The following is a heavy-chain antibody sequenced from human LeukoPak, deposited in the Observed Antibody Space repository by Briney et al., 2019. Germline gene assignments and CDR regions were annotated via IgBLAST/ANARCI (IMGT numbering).Heavy chain of an antibody. Sequence: GASVKVSCKASGYTFTSYGISWVRQAPGQGLEWMGWISAYNGNTNYAQKLQGRVTMTTDTSTSTAYMELRSLRSDDTAVYYCARGTCGGDCYWDWFDPWGQGTLVTVSS. D-gene: IGHD2-21*02. V-gene: IGHV1-18*04. CDR1: GYTFTSYG. CDR3: ARGTCGGDCYWDWFDP. J-gene: IGHJ5*02. CDR2: ISAYNGNT.